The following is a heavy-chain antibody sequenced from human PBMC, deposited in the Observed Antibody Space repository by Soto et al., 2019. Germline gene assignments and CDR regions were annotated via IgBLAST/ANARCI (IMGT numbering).Heavy chain of an antibody. V-gene: IGHV3-66*01. Sequence: PGGSLRLSCAASGFTDSNNYLSWVRQAPGKGLQWVSLIYSDGGTDYAESVKGRFTISRDNSKNTLYLQMNSLKAEDTAIYYCATRMTTAPYWGQGTLVTVS. CDR1: GFTDSNNY. CDR3: ATRMTTAPY. CDR2: IYSDGGT. D-gene: IGHD4-17*01. J-gene: IGHJ4*02.